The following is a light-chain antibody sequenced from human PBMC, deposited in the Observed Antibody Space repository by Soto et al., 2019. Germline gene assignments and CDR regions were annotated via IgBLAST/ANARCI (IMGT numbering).Light chain of an antibody. CDR1: QDISIS. Sequence: IQLTQYPSSLSASVGHRVTITCRASQDISISLAWYQQKPGNAPKLLIYPASTLQSGVTSRFSGGGSGTDFTLTIISLQPGDFATKYWQHQGTFVQGTKLEIK. J-gene: IGKJ2*01. CDR3: QHQGT. V-gene: IGKV1-9*01. CDR2: PAS.